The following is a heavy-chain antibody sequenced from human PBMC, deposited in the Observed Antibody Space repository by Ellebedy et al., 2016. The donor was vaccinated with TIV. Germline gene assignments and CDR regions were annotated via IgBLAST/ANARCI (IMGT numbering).Heavy chain of an antibody. CDR2: ISYDGSDK. CDR3: AKYSGSYYKFDH. J-gene: IGHJ4*02. Sequence: PGGSLRLPCAASGFTSRSYGIHWVRQPSGRGLARLAAISYDGSDKSYGDSVKGRFTISRDNSKNTLYLQMNSLRVEDTAVYYWAKYSGSYYKFDHWGQGTLVTVSS. D-gene: IGHD1-26*01. CDR1: GFTSRSYG. V-gene: IGHV3-30*18.